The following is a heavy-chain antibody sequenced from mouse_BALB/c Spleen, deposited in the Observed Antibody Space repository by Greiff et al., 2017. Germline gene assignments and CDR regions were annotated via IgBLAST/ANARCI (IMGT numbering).Heavy chain of an antibody. V-gene: IGHV1-87*01. J-gene: IGHJ2*01. Sequence: QVQLQQSGAELARPGASVKLSCKASGYTFTSYWMQWVKQRPGQGLEWIGAIYPGDGDTRYTQKFKGKATLTADKSSSTAYMQLSSLASEDSAVYYCARSVKYGNPWYFDYWGQGTTLTVSS. D-gene: IGHD2-10*02. CDR2: IYPGDGDT. CDR1: GYTFTSYW. CDR3: ARSVKYGNPWYFDY.